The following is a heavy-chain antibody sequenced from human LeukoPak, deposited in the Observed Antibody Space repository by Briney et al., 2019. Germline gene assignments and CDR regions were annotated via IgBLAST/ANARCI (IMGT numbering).Heavy chain of an antibody. Sequence: SQTLSLTCAISGDSVSSNSAAWNWTRQSPSRGLEWLGRTYYRSKWYNDYAVSVKSRITINPDTSKNQFSLQLSSVTPEDTAVYYCARVVGYCSGGSCYDSWFDPWGQGTLVTVSS. CDR1: GDSVSSNSAA. CDR2: TYYRSKWYN. V-gene: IGHV6-1*01. D-gene: IGHD2-15*01. J-gene: IGHJ5*02. CDR3: ARVVGYCSGGSCYDSWFDP.